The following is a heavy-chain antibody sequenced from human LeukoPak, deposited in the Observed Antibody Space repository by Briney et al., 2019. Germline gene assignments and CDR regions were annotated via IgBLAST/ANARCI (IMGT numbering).Heavy chain of an antibody. V-gene: IGHV7-4-1*02. CDR1: GYTFTSYA. J-gene: IGHJ4*02. CDR2: INTNTGNP. Sequence: GASVKVSCKASGYTFTSYAMNWVRQAPGQGLEWMGWINTNTGNPTYAQGFTGRFVFSLDTSVSTAYLQISSLKAEDTAVYYCARSPVDQWQQLVLSYDYWGQGTLVTVPS. D-gene: IGHD6-13*01. CDR3: ARSPVDQWQQLVLSYDY.